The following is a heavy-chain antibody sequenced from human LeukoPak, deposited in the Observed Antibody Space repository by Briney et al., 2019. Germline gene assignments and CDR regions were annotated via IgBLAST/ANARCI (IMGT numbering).Heavy chain of an antibody. V-gene: IGHV1-2*02. Sequence: GASVKVSXKASGYTFTGYYMHWVRQARGQGPEWMGWINPNSGGTNYAQKFQGRVTMTRDTSISTAYMDLTRLRSDDTAVYYCARALAGTVRVGKNWFDPWGQGTLSPSPQ. D-gene: IGHD6-19*01. CDR3: ARALAGTVRVGKNWFDP. CDR1: GYTFTGYY. J-gene: IGHJ5*02. CDR2: INPNSGGT.